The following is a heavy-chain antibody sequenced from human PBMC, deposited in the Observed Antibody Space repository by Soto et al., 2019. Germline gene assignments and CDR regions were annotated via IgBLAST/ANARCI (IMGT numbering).Heavy chain of an antibody. V-gene: IGHV4-34*01. CDR3: ARLLLWSSSFDY. CDR1: GGSFSGYY. Sequence: SETLSLTCAVYGGSFSGYYWSWIRQPPGKGLEWIGEINHSGSTNYNPSLRSRVTISVDTSKNQFSLKLSSVTAADTAVYYCARLLLWSSSFDYWGQGTLGTAPQ. CDR2: INHSGST. D-gene: IGHD6-6*01. J-gene: IGHJ4*02.